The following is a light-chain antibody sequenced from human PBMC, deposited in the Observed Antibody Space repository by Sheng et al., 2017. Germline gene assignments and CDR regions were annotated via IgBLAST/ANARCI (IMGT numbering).Light chain of an antibody. CDR2: AAS. J-gene: IGKJ2*01. CDR3: QQSYSIPYT. V-gene: IGKV1-39*01. Sequence: DIQMTQSPSSLSASVGDGRVTITCRASQNINTYLNWYQQTPGKAPKLLIYAASNLQSGVPSRFSGSGSGSVFTLTISSLQSEDFATYFCQQSYSIPYTFGLGTSWKSN. CDR1: QNINTY.